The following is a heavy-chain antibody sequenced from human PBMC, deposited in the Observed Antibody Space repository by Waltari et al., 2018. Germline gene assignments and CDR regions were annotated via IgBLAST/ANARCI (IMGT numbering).Heavy chain of an antibody. D-gene: IGHD3-16*01. Sequence: EVQLVESGGGLVQPGGSLRLSCAASGFPFSRNWMSWVRQAPGKGLEWVGNIKHDGSEEWFVDSVKGRFPISRDNAKNLMWLQMNSLRAEDTAVYYCARDAARGTIDYWGQGTLVTVSS. V-gene: IGHV3-7*03. CDR1: GFPFSRNW. J-gene: IGHJ4*02. CDR3: ARDAARGTIDY. CDR2: IKHDGSEE.